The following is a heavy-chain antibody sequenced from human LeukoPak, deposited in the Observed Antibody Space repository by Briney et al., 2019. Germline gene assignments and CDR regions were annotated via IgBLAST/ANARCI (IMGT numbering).Heavy chain of an antibody. CDR1: GFTFSSSW. CDR3: ARDRRAHGY. V-gene: IGHV3-7*03. J-gene: IGHJ4*02. Sequence: GGSLRLSCEASGFTFSSSWMTWVRQAPGKGLEWVANIKEDGSEKYYVDSVKGRFTISRDNAKNSLYLQMNSLRVEDTAVYYCARDRRAHGYWGQGTLVTVSS. CDR2: IKEDGSEK.